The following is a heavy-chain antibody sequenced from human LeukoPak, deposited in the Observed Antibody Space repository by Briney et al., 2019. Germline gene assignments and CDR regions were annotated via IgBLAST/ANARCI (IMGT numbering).Heavy chain of an antibody. V-gene: IGHV4-39*01. CDR2: IYYSGST. CDR3: ARHRRDFWSGYLWY. Sequence: SETLSLTCTVSGGSISSSSYYWGWIRQPPGKGLEWIGGIYYSGSTYYNPSLKSRVTISVDTSKNQFSLKLSSVTAADTAVYYCARHRRDFWSGYLWYWGQGTLVTVSS. CDR1: GGSISSSSYY. J-gene: IGHJ4*02. D-gene: IGHD3-3*01.